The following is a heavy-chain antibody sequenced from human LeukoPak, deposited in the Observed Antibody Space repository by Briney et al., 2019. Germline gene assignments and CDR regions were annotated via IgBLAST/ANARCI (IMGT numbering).Heavy chain of an antibody. CDR2: INTDGSA. V-gene: IGHV3-53*01. CDR1: GFPVSRNY. Sequence: PGGSLRLSCAASGFPVSRNYMGWVRQAPGKGLEWVSIINTDGSANYADSVKGRFTISRDNSKNTLYLQMNNLRAEDAAVYYCASRSVSSRYGDFDYWGQGTLVTVSS. CDR3: ASRSVSSRYGDFDY. J-gene: IGHJ4*02. D-gene: IGHD6-25*01.